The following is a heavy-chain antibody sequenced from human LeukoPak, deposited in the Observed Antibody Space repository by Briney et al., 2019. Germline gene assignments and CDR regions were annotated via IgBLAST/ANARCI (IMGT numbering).Heavy chain of an antibody. CDR1: GFTFGLYS. CDR2: IDSNSNFM. J-gene: IGHJ6*04. CDR3: AELGITMIGGV. Sequence: PGGSLRLSCAASGFTFGLYSMTWVRQAPGKGLEWVSLIDSNSNFMNYADSVKGRFTISRDNAKKSLCLQMNSLRAEDTAVYYCAELGITMIGGVWGKGTTVTISS. D-gene: IGHD3-10*02. V-gene: IGHV3-21*01.